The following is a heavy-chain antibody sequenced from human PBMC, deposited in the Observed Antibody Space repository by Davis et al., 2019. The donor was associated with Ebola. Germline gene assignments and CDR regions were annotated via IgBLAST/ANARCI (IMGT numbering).Heavy chain of an antibody. D-gene: IGHD2-21*02. J-gene: IGHJ6*02. Sequence: SLKISCAASGFTFDDYAMHWVRQAPGTGLEWVSGISWNSGSIGYADSVKGRFTISSDNSKNTLYLQMNSLRAEDTAVYYCARVGVTGMAYEFDYYYYGMDVWGQGTTVTVSS. CDR3: ARVGVTGMAYEFDYYYYGMDV. V-gene: IGHV3-9*01. CDR1: GFTFDDYA. CDR2: ISWNSGSI.